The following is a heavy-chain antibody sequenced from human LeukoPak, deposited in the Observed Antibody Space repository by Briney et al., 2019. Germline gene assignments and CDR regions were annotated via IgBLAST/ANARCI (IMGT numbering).Heavy chain of an antibody. CDR2: INHIGST. V-gene: IGHV4-34*01. Sequence: PSETLSLTCVVYGGSFSGYYWSWIRHPPGRGLEWVGEINHIGSTNYNPSLKSRVTISVDTSKNPFSLKLSPVTAADTAVYYCARTHSSSTSCYSWFDPWGQGTLVTVSS. J-gene: IGHJ5*02. CDR3: ARTHSSSTSCYSWFDP. CDR1: GGSFSGYY. D-gene: IGHD2-2*01.